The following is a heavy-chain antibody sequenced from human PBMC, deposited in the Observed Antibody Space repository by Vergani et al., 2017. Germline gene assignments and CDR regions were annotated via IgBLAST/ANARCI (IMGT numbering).Heavy chain of an antibody. CDR1: GGSFSGYY. Sequence: QVQLQQWGAGLLKPSETLSLTCAVYGGSFSGYYWSWIRQPPGKGLEWIGEINHSGSTNYNPSLKSRVTISVDPSKNQFSLKLSSVTAADTAVYYCARGSSSWQTDYWGQGTLVTVSS. CDR2: INHSGST. J-gene: IGHJ4*02. D-gene: IGHD6-13*01. V-gene: IGHV4-34*01. CDR3: ARGSSSWQTDY.